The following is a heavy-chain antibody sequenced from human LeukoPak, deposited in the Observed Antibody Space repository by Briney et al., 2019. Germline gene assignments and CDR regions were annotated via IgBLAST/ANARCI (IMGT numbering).Heavy chain of an antibody. Sequence: GASVKVSCKASGYTFTSYTLHWVRQAPGQRLEWMGWINVGNGNTKYSQKFQGRVTITRDTSASTAYMELSSLRSEDTAVYYCAKGGAVGGSIWFGEFYGMDVWGQGTTVTVSS. D-gene: IGHD3-10*01. CDR2: INVGNGNT. CDR3: AKGGAVGGSIWFGEFYGMDV. J-gene: IGHJ6*02. V-gene: IGHV1-3*01. CDR1: GYTFTSYT.